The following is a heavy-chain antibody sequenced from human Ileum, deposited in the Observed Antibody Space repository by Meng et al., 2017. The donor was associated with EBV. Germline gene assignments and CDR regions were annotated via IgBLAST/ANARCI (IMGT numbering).Heavy chain of an antibody. J-gene: IGHJ4*02. CDR3: ARGDILTGYWYYFDY. Sequence: QLQPQGSGPGPVKPSETLSLTCTVSGALIRGSRCYWGWIRQPPGKGLEWIGGTYYSGSTNYNPSLKSRVTISVDTSKNQFSLNLSSVTAADTAVYYCARGDILTGYWYYFDYWGQGILVTVSS. CDR2: TYYSGST. CDR1: GALIRGSRCY. V-gene: IGHV4-39*07. D-gene: IGHD3-9*01.